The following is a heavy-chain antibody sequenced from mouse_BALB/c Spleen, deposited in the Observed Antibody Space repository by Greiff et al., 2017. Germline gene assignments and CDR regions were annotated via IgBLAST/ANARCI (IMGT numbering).Heavy chain of an antibody. CDR1: GFTFSSYG. CDR3: AGGTSWFAY. V-gene: IGHV5-6*01. CDR2: ISSGGSYT. Sequence: EVHLVESGGDLVKPGGSLKLSCAASGFTFSSYGMSWVRQTPDKRLEWVATISSGGSYTYYPDSVKGRFTISRDNAKNTLYLQMSSLKSEDTAMYYCAGGTSWFAYWGQGTLVTVSA. J-gene: IGHJ3*01. D-gene: IGHD1-1*02.